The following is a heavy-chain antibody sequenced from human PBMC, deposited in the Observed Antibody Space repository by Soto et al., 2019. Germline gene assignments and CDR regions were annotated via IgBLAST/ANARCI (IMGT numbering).Heavy chain of an antibody. CDR1: GFTFSSFA. CDR2: IGGSDGVT. J-gene: IGHJ4*02. V-gene: IGHV3-23*01. CDR3: GGSGYSFKDY. Sequence: PGGSLGLSCAASGFTFSSFALSWVRQAPGRGLEWVSAIGGSDGVTDYADSVKGRFTISRDNSKNTLYLQMNSLRADDTAVYYCGGSGYSFKDYGGRRSLVTGS. D-gene: IGHD5-18*01.